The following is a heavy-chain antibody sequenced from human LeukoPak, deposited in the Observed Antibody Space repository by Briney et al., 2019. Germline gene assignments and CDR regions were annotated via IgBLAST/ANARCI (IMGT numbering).Heavy chain of an antibody. CDR3: AKDFEWFGELVYYMDV. CDR2: IYTSGST. D-gene: IGHD3-10*01. Sequence: PSETLSLTCTVSGGSISSYYWSWIRQPAGKGLEWIGRIYTSGSTNYNPSLKSRVTMSVDTSKNQFSLKLSSVTAADTAVYYCAKDFEWFGELVYYMDVWGKGTTVTISS. J-gene: IGHJ6*03. V-gene: IGHV4-4*07. CDR1: GGSISSYY.